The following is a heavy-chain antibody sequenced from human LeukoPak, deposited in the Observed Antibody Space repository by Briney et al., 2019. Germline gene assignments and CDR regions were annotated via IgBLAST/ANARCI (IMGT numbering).Heavy chain of an antibody. CDR3: ARGGDDFDY. D-gene: IGHD3-16*01. J-gene: IGHJ4*02. CDR2: IKQDGSEK. V-gene: IGHV3-7*01. CDR1: GYTFSSYW. Sequence: GGSLRLSCAVSGYTFSSYWMSWVRQAPGKGLEWVANIKQDGSEKYYVDSVKGRFTISRDNAKNSLYLQMNSLRAEGTAVYYCARGGDDFDYWGQGTLVTVSS.